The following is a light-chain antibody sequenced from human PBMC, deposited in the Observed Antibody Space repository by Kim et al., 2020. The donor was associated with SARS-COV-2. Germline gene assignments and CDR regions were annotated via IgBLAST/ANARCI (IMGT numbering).Light chain of an antibody. V-gene: IGLV2-14*03. J-gene: IGLJ1*01. CDR1: SSDIGAYDY. CDR2: DVT. CDR3: SSYTTSTTYV. Sequence: QSALTQPASVSGSPGQSITLSCTGTSSDIGAYDYVSWFQQHPGKAPKLLIYDVTKRPSGVSNRFSGSKSGYTASLTISGLQAEDEADYYCSSYTTSTTYVFGTGTTVTVL.